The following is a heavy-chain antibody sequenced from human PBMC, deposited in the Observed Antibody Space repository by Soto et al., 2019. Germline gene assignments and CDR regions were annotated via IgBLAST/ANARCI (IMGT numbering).Heavy chain of an antibody. V-gene: IGHV3-30-3*01. D-gene: IGHD6-6*01. Sequence: QVQLVESGGGVVQPGRSLRLSCAASGFTFSSYAMHWVRQAPGKGLEWVAVISYDGSNKYYADSVKGRFTISRDNSKNTLYLQMNSLRAEDTAVYYCARGSVKYSSSSGGPLDYWGQGTLVTVSS. CDR1: GFTFSSYA. CDR3: ARGSVKYSSSSGGPLDY. J-gene: IGHJ4*02. CDR2: ISYDGSNK.